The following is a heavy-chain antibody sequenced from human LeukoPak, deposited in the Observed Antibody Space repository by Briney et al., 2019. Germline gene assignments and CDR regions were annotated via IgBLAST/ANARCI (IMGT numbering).Heavy chain of an antibody. V-gene: IGHV3-23*01. CDR3: AKDTRGYSGYDFQWPYYYDSSGSHFDY. CDR1: GFTFSSYA. CDR2: ISGSGGST. J-gene: IGHJ4*02. Sequence: PGGSLRLSCAASGFTFSSYAVSWVRQAPGKGLEWVSAISGSGGSTYYADSVKGRFTISRDNSKNTLYLQMNSLRAEDTAVYYCAKDTRGYSGYDFQWPYYYDSSGSHFDYWGQGTLVTVSS. D-gene: IGHD3-22*01.